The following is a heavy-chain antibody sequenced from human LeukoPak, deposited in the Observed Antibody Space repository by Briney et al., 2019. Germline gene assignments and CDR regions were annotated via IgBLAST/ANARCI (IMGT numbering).Heavy chain of an antibody. Sequence: SETLSLTCTVSGGPISSYYWSWSRQPAGKGLEWIGRIYTSGSTNYNPSLKSRVTMSVDTSKNQFSLKLSSVTAADTAVYYRARIYGSGSYHNWFDPWGQGTLVTVSS. CDR2: IYTSGST. V-gene: IGHV4-4*07. CDR1: GGPISSYY. J-gene: IGHJ5*02. D-gene: IGHD3-10*01. CDR3: ARIYGSGSYHNWFDP.